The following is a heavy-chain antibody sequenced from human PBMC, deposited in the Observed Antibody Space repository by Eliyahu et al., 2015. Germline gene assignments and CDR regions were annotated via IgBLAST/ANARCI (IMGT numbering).Heavy chain of an antibody. CDR2: ISFDGGNQ. Sequence: QVQLVESGGGGVQPGXSLRLSCVASGFTFXYNGMHWVRQPPGKGLEWVAVISFDGGNQHYADSVKGRFTISRDNSKNTVFLQMSSLRAEDTAVYYCVKDRVAGNGYYVLESWGRGTQVTVSS. CDR3: VKDRVAGNGYYVLES. D-gene: IGHD3-22*01. CDR1: GFTFXYNG. J-gene: IGHJ4*01. V-gene: IGHV3-30*18.